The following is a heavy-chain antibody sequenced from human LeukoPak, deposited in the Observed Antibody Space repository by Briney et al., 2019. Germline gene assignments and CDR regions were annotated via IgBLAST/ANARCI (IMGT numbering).Heavy chain of an antibody. V-gene: IGHV4-59*01. Sequence: SETLSLTCTVSGGSISSYYWSWIRQPPGKGLEWIGYIYYSGSTNYNPSLKSRVTISVDTSKNQFSLKLSSVTAADTAVYYCAREKGYYGSASYIRTIDYWGQGTLVTVSS. CDR2: IYYSGST. CDR1: GGSISSYY. J-gene: IGHJ4*02. D-gene: IGHD3-10*01. CDR3: AREKGYYGSASYIRTIDY.